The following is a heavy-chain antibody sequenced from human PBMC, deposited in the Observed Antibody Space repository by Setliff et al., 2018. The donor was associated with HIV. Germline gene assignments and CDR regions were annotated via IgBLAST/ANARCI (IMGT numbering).Heavy chain of an antibody. D-gene: IGHD6-25*01. J-gene: IGHJ4*02. Sequence: SETLSLTCSVSGDSIRSYYWSWIRQPPGKGLEWIGYIYYTGSTNYNPSLKSRVTISVDTSKNQFSLKLTSVTAADTAVYYCARYSPRGYTLTGPYWGQGTLVTVSS. CDR2: IYYTGST. V-gene: IGHV4-59*01. CDR3: ARYSPRGYTLTGPY. CDR1: GDSIRSYY.